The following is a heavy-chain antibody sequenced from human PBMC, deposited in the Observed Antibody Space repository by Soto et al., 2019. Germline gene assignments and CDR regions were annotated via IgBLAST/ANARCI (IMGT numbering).Heavy chain of an antibody. CDR3: AKDNGWNYYDSSGYPDRYY. J-gene: IGHJ4*02. V-gene: IGHV3-30*18. Sequence: QVQLVESGGGVVQPGRSLRLSCAASGFTFSSYGMHWVRQAPGKGLEWVAVISYDGSNKYYADSVKGRFTISRDNSKNTLYLQMNSLRAEDTAVYYCAKDNGWNYYDSSGYPDRYYWGQGTLVTVSS. CDR2: ISYDGSNK. CDR1: GFTFSSYG. D-gene: IGHD3-22*01.